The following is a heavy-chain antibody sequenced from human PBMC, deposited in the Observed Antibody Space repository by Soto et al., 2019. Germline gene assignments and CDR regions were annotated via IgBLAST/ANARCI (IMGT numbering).Heavy chain of an antibody. J-gene: IGHJ4*02. D-gene: IGHD4-17*01. CDR3: AKDLAYGDYVDY. Sequence: GGSLRLSCAASGFTFSSYAMSWVRQAPGRGLEWVSAISGSGGSTYYADSVKGRFTISRDNSKNTLYLQMNSLRAEDTAVYYCAKDLAYGDYVDYWGQGTLVTVSS. CDR2: ISGSGGST. V-gene: IGHV3-23*01. CDR1: GFTFSSYA.